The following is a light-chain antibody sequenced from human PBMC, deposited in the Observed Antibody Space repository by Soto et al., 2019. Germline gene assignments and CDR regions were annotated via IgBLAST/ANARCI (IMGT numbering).Light chain of an antibody. V-gene: IGLV2-8*01. J-gene: IGLJ2*01. CDR2: EVN. Sequence: QSVLTQPPSASGSPGQSVTISCTGTRSDVGDYNYVSWYQQHPGKAPKLIIYEVNKRPSGVPDRLSGSKSGNTASLSVSGLQADDEADYYCSSYAGSNNLEVFGGGTKLTVL. CDR1: RSDVGDYNY. CDR3: SSYAGSNNLEV.